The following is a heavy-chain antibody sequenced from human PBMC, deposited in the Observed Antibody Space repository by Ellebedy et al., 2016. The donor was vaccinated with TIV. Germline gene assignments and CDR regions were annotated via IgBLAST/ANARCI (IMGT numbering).Heavy chain of an antibody. CDR1: GFTFSSYS. D-gene: IGHD3-3*01. Sequence: GESLKISCAASGFTFSSYSMNWVRQAPGKGLEWVSSISSSSSYIYYADSVKGRFTISRENAKNALFLQMDGLRVDDSAVYYCVGFGVFNIWGQGAPVTVSS. V-gene: IGHV3-21*01. CDR2: ISSSSSYI. J-gene: IGHJ4*02. CDR3: VGFGVFNI.